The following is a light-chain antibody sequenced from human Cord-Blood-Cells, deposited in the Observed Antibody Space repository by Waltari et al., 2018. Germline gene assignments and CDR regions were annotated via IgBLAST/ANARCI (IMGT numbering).Light chain of an antibody. Sequence: QSALPQPASVSGSPGQSTAIPCTGTRSHVGGYKYVSWYQQHPGKAPKLMIYDVSNRPSGVSNRFSGSKSGNTASLTISGLQAEDEADYYCSSYTSSSTYVFGTGTKVTVL. CDR2: DVS. CDR1: RSHVGGYKY. CDR3: SSYTSSSTYV. V-gene: IGLV2-14*03. J-gene: IGLJ1*01.